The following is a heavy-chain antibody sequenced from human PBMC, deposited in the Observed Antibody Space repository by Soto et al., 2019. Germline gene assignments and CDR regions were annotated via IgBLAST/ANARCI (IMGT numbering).Heavy chain of an antibody. CDR2: IIPILGIA. CDR3: AQDIVVVPAGAGAFDI. J-gene: IGHJ3*02. CDR1: GGTFSSYT. Sequence: QVQLVQSGAEVKKPGSSVKVSCKASGGTFSSYTISWVRQAPGQGLEWMGRIIPILGIADYAQKFQGRVTITADKSTSTAYMELSSLRSEDTAVYYCAQDIVVVPAGAGAFDIWDQGTMVTVSS. V-gene: IGHV1-69*02. D-gene: IGHD2-2*01.